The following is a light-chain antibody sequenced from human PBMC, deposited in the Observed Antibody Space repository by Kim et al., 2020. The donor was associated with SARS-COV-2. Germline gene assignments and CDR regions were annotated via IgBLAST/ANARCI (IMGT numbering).Light chain of an antibody. CDR2: GAS. Sequence: VCPGERATLSRRASPSISGDLAWYQQKPGQAPRLLIYGASTRATGIPARFSGSGSGTEFTLTISSLQSEEFAVYYCQQYSNWPPYTFGQGTKLEI. CDR1: PSISGD. CDR3: QQYSNWPPYT. V-gene: IGKV3-15*01. J-gene: IGKJ2*01.